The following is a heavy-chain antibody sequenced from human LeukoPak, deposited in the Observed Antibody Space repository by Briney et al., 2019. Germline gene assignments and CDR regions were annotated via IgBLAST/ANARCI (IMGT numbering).Heavy chain of an antibody. CDR3: ARRYCSGVSFYPDY. J-gene: IGHJ4*02. CDR1: GYTFSGYY. D-gene: IGHD2-15*01. V-gene: IGHV1-2*02. Sequence: ASVWVSRKASGYTFSGYYIHWVRQAPGQGLEWMGWINPSGGVTKYAQKFQGRVTMTRDTSISTAYMELSRLTSDDTAVYFCARRYCSGVSFYPDYWGQGNLGSVSS. CDR2: INPSGGVT.